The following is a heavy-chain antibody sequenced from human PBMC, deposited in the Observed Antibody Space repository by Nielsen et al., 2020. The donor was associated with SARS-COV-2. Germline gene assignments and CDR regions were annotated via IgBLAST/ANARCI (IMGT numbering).Heavy chain of an antibody. Sequence: SLRLSCAAPGFTFDDYAMHWVRQAPGKGLEWVSGISWNSGSIGYADSVKGRFTISRDNAKNSLYLQMNSLRAEDTALYYCAKMNSGYDWGGYYFDYWGQGTLVTVSS. J-gene: IGHJ4*02. D-gene: IGHD5-12*01. V-gene: IGHV3-9*01. CDR2: ISWNSGSI. CDR3: AKMNSGYDWGGYYFDY. CDR1: GFTFDDYA.